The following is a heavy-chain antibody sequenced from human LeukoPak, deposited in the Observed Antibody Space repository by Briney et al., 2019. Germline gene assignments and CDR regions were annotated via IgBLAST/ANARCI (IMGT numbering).Heavy chain of an antibody. CDR3: VKEFRSDFMGVLARYLSY. CDR2: ISRNGGST. J-gene: IGHJ4*02. Sequence: GGSLRLSCSASGFTYSSFAMHWVRQAPGKGLEYVAAISRNGGSTYYADSVKGRFTISRDNSKSTLYLQMSSLRAEDTAVYLCVKEFRSDFMGVLARYLSYWGQGTLVTVSP. CDR1: GFTYSSFA. D-gene: IGHD2/OR15-2a*01. V-gene: IGHV3-64D*09.